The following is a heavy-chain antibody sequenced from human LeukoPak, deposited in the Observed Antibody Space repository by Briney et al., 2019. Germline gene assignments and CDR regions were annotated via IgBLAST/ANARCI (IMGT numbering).Heavy chain of an antibody. CDR2: INPSAGST. Sequence: ASVKVSCKASGYTFTNYYIHWVRQAPGQGLEWMGIINPSAGSTTYAQKFQGRVTMTRDTSTITVYMELSSLRSEDTAVYYCARDRVGATLVGRRENYYYMDVWGKGTTVTVSS. CDR3: ARDRVGATLVGRRENYYYMDV. J-gene: IGHJ6*03. V-gene: IGHV1-46*01. D-gene: IGHD1-26*01. CDR1: GYTFTNYY.